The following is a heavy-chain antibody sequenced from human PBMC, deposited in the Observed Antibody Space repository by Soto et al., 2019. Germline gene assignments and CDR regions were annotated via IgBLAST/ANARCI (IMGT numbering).Heavy chain of an antibody. CDR3: ARTIAAAPGNWFDP. V-gene: IGHV1-18*04. D-gene: IGHD6-13*01. Sequence: GASVKVSCKASGYTFTSYGISWLRQSPGQGLEWMGWISAYNGNTNYAQKLQGRVTMTTDTSTSTAYMELRSLRPDDTAVYYCARTIAAAPGNWFDPWGQGTLVTVSS. CDR1: GYTFTSYG. CDR2: ISAYNGNT. J-gene: IGHJ5*02.